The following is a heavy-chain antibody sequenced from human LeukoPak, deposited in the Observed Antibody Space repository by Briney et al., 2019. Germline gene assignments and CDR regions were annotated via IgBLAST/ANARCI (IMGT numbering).Heavy chain of an antibody. V-gene: IGHV4-59*08. CDR3: ARQDSGYGSFDY. Sequence: SETLSLTCPVSGGSISSYYWSWIRQPPGKGLEWIGYIYYSGSTNYNPSLKSRVTISVDTSKNQFSLKLSSVTAADTAVYYCARQDSGYGSFDYWGQGTLVTVSS. J-gene: IGHJ4*02. CDR2: IYYSGST. CDR1: GGSISSYY. D-gene: IGHD5-12*01.